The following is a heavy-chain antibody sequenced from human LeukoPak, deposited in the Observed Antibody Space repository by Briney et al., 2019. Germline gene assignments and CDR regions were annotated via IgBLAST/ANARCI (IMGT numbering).Heavy chain of an antibody. CDR1: GFTLSTHY. J-gene: IGHJ4*02. V-gene: IGHV3-7*01. D-gene: IGHD2-21*02. CDR2: IKQDGSQQ. Sequence: GGSLRPSCAASGFTLSTHYMSWVRQAPGKGLEFVANIKQDGSQQSYVKSVEGRFAISRDNAKNSLYLQMNGLRVEDTAIYYCARYQHCGGDCYPLDFWGQGTLVTVSS. CDR3: ARYQHCGGDCYPLDF.